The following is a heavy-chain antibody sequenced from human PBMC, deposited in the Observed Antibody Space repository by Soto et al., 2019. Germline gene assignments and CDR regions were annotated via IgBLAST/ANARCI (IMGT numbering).Heavy chain of an antibody. D-gene: IGHD3-3*01. CDR2: ISAYNGNT. J-gene: IGHJ6*01. V-gene: IGHV1-18*01. CDR3: ARDRFLEWLLGSYYYYGMDV. CDR1: GYTFTRYG. Sequence: ASVKVSCKASGYTFTRYGISWVRQAPGQGLEWVGWISAYNGNTNYAQKLQGRVTMTTDTSTSTAYMELRSLRSDDTAVYYCARDRFLEWLLGSYYYYGMDVWGQGTTVTVSS.